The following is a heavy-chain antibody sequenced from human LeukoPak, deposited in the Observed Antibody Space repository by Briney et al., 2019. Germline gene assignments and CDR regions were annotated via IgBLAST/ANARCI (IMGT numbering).Heavy chain of an antibody. D-gene: IGHD3-9*01. V-gene: IGHV3-7*01. CDR3: ARENDDILTGYLDY. CDR2: IKQDGSEN. J-gene: IGHJ4*02. CDR1: GFTFSFYW. Sequence: GGSLRLSCAASGFTFSFYWMGWVRQAPGKGLEWVANIKQDGSENYYVDSVKGRFTISRDNAKNSLYLQMNSLRAEDTAVYYCARENDDILTGYLDYWGQGTLVTVSS.